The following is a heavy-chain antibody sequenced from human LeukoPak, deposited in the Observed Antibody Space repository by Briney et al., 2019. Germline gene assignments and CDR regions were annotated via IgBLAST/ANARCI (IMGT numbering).Heavy chain of an antibody. Sequence: SETLSLTCTVSGGSISSSSYYWGWIRQPPGKGLEWIGSIYYSGSTYYNPSLKSRVTISVDTSKNQFSLKLSSVTAADTAVYYCARPRSGYSSHYDYWGQGTLVTVSS. V-gene: IGHV4-39*01. CDR1: GGSISSSSYY. CDR3: ARPRSGYSSHYDY. J-gene: IGHJ4*02. CDR2: IYYSGST. D-gene: IGHD6-13*01.